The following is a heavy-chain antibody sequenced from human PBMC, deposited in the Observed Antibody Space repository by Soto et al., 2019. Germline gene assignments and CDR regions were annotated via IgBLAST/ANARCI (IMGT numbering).Heavy chain of an antibody. J-gene: IGHJ5*02. D-gene: IGHD3-10*01. V-gene: IGHV4-31*03. CDR2: IYYSGIT. CDR1: GDSIPRGGYY. CDR3: ARRAKFGEFGAYWFDP. Sequence: QVQLQESGPELLKPSQTLSLTCPVSGDSIPRGGYYWSWIRQHPGKGLEWTGFIYYSGITYYKPSVQSRLTISLDPAKKQCYLKLTSMTAADRAVYYCARRAKFGEFGAYWFDPWGQGTLVTVSS.